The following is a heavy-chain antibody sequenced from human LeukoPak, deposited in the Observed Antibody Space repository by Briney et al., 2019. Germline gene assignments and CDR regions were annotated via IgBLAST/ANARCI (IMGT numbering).Heavy chain of an antibody. J-gene: IGHJ4*02. Sequence: ASVKVSCKASGYTFTGYYMHWVRQAPGQGLEWMGWINPNSGGTNYAQKFQGRVTMTRDTSISTAYMELSRLRSDDTAVYYCARDYYDSSGYDYWGQGTLATVSS. CDR1: GYTFTGYY. D-gene: IGHD3-22*01. CDR3: ARDYYDSSGYDY. CDR2: INPNSGGT. V-gene: IGHV1-2*02.